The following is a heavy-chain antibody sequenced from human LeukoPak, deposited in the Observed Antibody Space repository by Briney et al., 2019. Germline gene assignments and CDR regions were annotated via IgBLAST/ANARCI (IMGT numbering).Heavy chain of an antibody. V-gene: IGHV3-21*01. CDR1: GFSFSSYS. D-gene: IGHD2-8*01. J-gene: IGHJ4*02. CDR2: ISSSSSYI. Sequence: PGGSLRLACAASGFSFSSYSMNWVRQAPGKGLGWVSSISSSSSYIYYEDSVKGRFTISRDNAKNSLYLQMNSLRAEDTAVYYCARAELWGCTNGVCAINWGQGTLVTASS. CDR3: ARAELWGCTNGVCAIN.